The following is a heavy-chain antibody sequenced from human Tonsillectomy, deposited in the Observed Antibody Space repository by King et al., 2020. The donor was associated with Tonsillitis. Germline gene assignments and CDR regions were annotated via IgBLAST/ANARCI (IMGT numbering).Heavy chain of an antibody. D-gene: IGHD3-3*01. J-gene: IGHJ4*02. CDR3: ATFWSVYFDH. Sequence: VQLVESGGGLVQPGGSLRISCAASGFTFSRYWMAWVRQAPGKGLEWVANIRQDGSDKYYVESVKGRFTFSRDNAKNSLYLQMNSLRGDDTAVYYCATFWSVYFDHWGQGTLVTVSS. V-gene: IGHV3-7*01. CDR2: IRQDGSDK. CDR1: GFTFSRYW.